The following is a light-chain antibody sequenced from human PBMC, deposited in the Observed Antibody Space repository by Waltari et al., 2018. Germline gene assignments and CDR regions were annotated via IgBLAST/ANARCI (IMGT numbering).Light chain of an antibody. Sequence: DIVMTQSPDSLAVSLGQRATINCKSSQSVLYSPNNKNYLSWSQQKPGQPPKLLIYWASTRASGVPDRFGGRGSGTDFTLTISSLQAEDVALYFCQQYYGSPFTFGGGTKVEIK. CDR3: QQYYGSPFT. CDR2: WAS. J-gene: IGKJ4*01. V-gene: IGKV4-1*01. CDR1: QSVLYSPNNKNY.